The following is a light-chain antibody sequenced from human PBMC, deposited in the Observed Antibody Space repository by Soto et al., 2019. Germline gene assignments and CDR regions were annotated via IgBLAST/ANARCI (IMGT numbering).Light chain of an antibody. V-gene: IGKV1-5*03. CDR3: QHYNSYSEA. CDR1: QTISSW. CDR2: KAS. Sequence: DIQMTQSPSTLSASVGDRVTITCRASQTISSWLAWYQQKPGKAPKLLIYKASSLKSGVPSRFSGSGSGTEFTLTISNLQPDDFAPYYCQHYNSYSEAFGQGTKVAIK. J-gene: IGKJ1*01.